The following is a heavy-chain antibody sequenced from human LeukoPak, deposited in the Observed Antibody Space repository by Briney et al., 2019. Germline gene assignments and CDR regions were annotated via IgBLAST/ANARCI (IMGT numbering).Heavy chain of an antibody. CDR2: ISSSGSTI. CDR1: GFTFSSYE. CDR3: ARESVTTRVNAFDI. V-gene: IGHV3-48*03. J-gene: IGHJ3*02. D-gene: IGHD4-17*01. Sequence: GGSLRLSCAASGFTFSSYEMNWVRQAPGKGLEWVSYISSSGSTIYYADSVKGRFTISRDNAKNSLYLQMNSLRAEDTAVYYCARESVTTRVNAFDIWGQGTMVTVS.